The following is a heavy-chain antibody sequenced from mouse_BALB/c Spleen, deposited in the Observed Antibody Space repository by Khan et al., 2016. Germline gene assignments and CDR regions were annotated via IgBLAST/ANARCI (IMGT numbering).Heavy chain of an antibody. Sequence: EVQLVESGPGLVKPSQFLSLTCTVTGYSITSDYAWNWIRQFPGNKLEWMGYISYSGSTSYNPSLKSRISITRDTSKNQFFLQLNSVTTEDTATYYCARSVYPNWYCDVWGAGNTVTVSS. CDR2: ISYSGST. CDR1: GYSITSDYA. J-gene: IGHJ1*01. V-gene: IGHV3-2*02. CDR3: ARSVYPNWYCDV.